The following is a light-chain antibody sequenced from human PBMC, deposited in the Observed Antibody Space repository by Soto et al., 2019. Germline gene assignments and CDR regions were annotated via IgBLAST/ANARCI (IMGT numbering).Light chain of an antibody. Sequence: QSVLTQPPSASGTPGQRVTISCSGSSSNIGSNYVYWYQQLPGTAPKLLIYRNNQRPSGVPDRFSDSKSGTSASLAISGLRSEDEAHYYCATWDDSLSGVVFGGGTKLTVL. CDR2: RNN. CDR3: ATWDDSLSGVV. J-gene: IGLJ2*01. V-gene: IGLV1-47*01. CDR1: SSNIGSNY.